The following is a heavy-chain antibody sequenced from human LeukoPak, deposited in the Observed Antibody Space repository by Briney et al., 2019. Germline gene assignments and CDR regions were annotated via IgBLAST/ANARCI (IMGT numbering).Heavy chain of an antibody. D-gene: IGHD2-15*01. J-gene: IGHJ3*02. CDR1: GFTFSSYG. CDR2: IWYDGSNK. Sequence: GGSLRLSCAASGFTFSSYGMHWVRQAPGKGLEWVAVIWYDGSNKYYADSVKGRFTISRDNAKNSLYLQMSSLRAEDTAVYYCARSSGVASDIWGQGTMVTVSS. CDR3: ARSSGVASDI. V-gene: IGHV3-33*01.